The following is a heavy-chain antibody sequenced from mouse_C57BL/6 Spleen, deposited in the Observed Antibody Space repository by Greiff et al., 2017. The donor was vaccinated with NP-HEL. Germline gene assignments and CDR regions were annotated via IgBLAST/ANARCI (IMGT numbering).Heavy chain of an antibody. Sequence: VQLQQPGAELVKPGASVKLSCKASGYTFTSYWMHWVKQRPGQGLEWIGMIHPNSGSTNYNEKFKSKATLTLDKSSSTAYMQLSSLTSEDSAVYYCARGRVITTYYFDYWGQGTTLTVSS. D-gene: IGHD1-1*01. CDR3: ARGRVITTYYFDY. CDR2: IHPNSGST. V-gene: IGHV1-64*01. CDR1: GYTFTSYW. J-gene: IGHJ2*01.